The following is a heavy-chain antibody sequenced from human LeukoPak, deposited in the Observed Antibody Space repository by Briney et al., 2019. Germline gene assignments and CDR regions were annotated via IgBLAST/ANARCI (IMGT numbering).Heavy chain of an antibody. D-gene: IGHD6-19*01. Sequence: ASVKVSCKASGGTFSSYTISWVRQAPGQGLEWMGRIIPILGIANYAQKFQGRVTITADKSTSTAYMELSSLRSEDTDVYYCARAGAIAVAGTFDYWGQGTLVTVSS. CDR3: ARAGAIAVAGTFDY. CDR1: GGTFSSYT. CDR2: IIPILGIA. V-gene: IGHV1-69*02. J-gene: IGHJ4*02.